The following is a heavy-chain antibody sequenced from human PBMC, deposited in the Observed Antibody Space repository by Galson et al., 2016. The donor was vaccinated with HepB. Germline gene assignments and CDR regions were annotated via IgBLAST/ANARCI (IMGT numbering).Heavy chain of an antibody. V-gene: IGHV4-59*01. CDR3: ARDGGAAAGPGSFEI. CDR2: IYYSGTT. CDR1: GGSISTYY. D-gene: IGHD6-13*01. J-gene: IGHJ3*02. Sequence: ETLSLTCTVSGGSISTYYWSWIRQPPGKGLEWIGFIYYSGTTNYNPSLESRVTLSVDTSKNQFSLRLSSLTAADTAVYYCARDGGAAAGPGSFEIWGQGTMVTVSS.